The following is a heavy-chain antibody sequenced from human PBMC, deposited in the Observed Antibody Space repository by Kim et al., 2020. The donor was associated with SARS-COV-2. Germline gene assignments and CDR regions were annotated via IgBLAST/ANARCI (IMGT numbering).Heavy chain of an antibody. V-gene: IGHV4-59*01. CDR1: GGSISSYY. CDR3: ARDLLWFGDDAFDI. CDR2: IYYSGST. Sequence: SETLSLTCTVSGGSISSYYWSWIRQPPGKGLEWIGYIYYSGSTNYNPSLKSRVTISVDTSKNQFSLKLSSVTAADTAVYYCARDLLWFGDDAFDIWGQGTMVTVSS. D-gene: IGHD3-10*01. J-gene: IGHJ3*02.